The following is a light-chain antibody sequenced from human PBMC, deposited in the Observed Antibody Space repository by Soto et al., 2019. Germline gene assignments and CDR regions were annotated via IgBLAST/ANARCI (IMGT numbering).Light chain of an antibody. CDR2: GAS. V-gene: IGKV3-20*01. J-gene: IGKJ5*01. Sequence: EIVLTQSPGTLSLSPGERATLSCRAIQSVSSSYLAWYQQKPGQAPRLLIYGASSRATDIPDRFSGSGSGTDFTLTISRLEPEDFAVYYCQQYGSSPLISFGQGTRLEI. CDR1: QSVSSSY. CDR3: QQYGSSPLIS.